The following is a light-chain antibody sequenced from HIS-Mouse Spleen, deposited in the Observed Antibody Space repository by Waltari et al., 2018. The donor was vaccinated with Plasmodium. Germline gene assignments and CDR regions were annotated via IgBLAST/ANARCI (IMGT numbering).Light chain of an antibody. CDR1: KLGDKY. CDR2: QDS. J-gene: IGLJ2*01. V-gene: IGLV3-1*01. Sequence: SYELTQPPSVSVSPGQTASITCSGDKLGDKYACWYQQKPGQSPVLVIYQDSKRPSGSPERFAGYSSGNTATLTISGTQAMDEADYYCQAWDSSTVVFGGGTKLTVL. CDR3: QAWDSSTVV.